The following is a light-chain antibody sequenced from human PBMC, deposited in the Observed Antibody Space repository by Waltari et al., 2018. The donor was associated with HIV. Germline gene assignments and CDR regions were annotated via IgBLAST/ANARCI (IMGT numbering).Light chain of an antibody. CDR2: DVT. Sequence: QSALSQPPPASWPPGQSVPISCTGTITDIGPYNFDSLYQHHPGKAPKLLIYDVTRRPPGIPDRFSGTKSGYTASLTVSDLQVEDEADYYCVSYTEKDTVLLFGGGTKLAV. J-gene: IGLJ2*01. CDR3: VSYTEKDTVLL. CDR1: ITDIGPYNF. V-gene: IGLV2-8*01.